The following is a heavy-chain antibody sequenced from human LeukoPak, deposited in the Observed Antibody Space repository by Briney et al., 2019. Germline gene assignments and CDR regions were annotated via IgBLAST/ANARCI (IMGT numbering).Heavy chain of an antibody. D-gene: IGHD5-12*01. CDR3: ARPRYSGYDHDGFFDY. CDR2: IYTSGST. V-gene: IGHV4-4*07. Sequence: SETLSLTCTVSGGSISSYYWSWIRQPAGKGLEWIGRIYTSGSTYYNPSLKSRVTISVDTSKNQFSLKLSSVTAADTAVYYCARPRYSGYDHDGFFDYWGQGTLVTVSS. J-gene: IGHJ4*02. CDR1: GGSISSYY.